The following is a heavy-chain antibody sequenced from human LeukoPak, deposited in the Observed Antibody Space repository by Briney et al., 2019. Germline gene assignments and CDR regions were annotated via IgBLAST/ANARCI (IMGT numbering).Heavy chain of an antibody. V-gene: IGHV4-38-2*01. Sequence: PSETLSLTCAVSGYSISSGYYWCWIRQPPGNGLEWIGSIYHSGSTYYNPSLKSRVTISVDTSKNPFSLKLSSVTAADTAVYYCARLGVPGKVVVPAEDYWGQGTLVTVSS. J-gene: IGHJ4*02. CDR2: IYHSGST. CDR3: ARLGVPGKVVVPAEDY. D-gene: IGHD2-2*01. CDR1: GYSISSGYY.